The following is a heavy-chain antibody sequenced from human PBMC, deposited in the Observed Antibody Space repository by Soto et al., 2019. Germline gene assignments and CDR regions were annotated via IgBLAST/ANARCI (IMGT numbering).Heavy chain of an antibody. CDR2: ISYDGSNK. CDR1: GFTFSSYA. V-gene: IGHV3-30-3*01. D-gene: IGHD4-4*01. CDR3: ASDLSDYSNYLHYYGMDV. Sequence: VQLVESGGGVVQPGRSLRLSCAASGFTFSSYAMHWVRQAPGKGLEWVAVISYDGSNKYYADSVKGRFTISRDNSKNTLYLQMNSLGAEDTAVYYCASDLSDYSNYLHYYGMDVWGQGTTVTVSS. J-gene: IGHJ6*02.